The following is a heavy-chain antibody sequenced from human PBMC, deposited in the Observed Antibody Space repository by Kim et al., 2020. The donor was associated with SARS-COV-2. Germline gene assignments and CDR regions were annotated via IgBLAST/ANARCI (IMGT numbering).Heavy chain of an antibody. J-gene: IGHJ4*02. V-gene: IGHV3-73*01. Sequence: GGSLRLSCAASGFTFSVSGIHWVRQASGKGLEWLGRIRNKDNSYATDYAASVKGRFTISRDDSKNTAFLQMNSLKSEDTAVYYCAFRHPLEFLGQGTLVT. CDR1: GFTFSVSG. CDR3: AFRHPLEF. CDR2: IRNKDNSYAT.